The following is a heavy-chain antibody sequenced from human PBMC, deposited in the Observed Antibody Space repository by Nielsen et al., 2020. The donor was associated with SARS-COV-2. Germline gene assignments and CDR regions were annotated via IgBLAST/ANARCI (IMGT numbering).Heavy chain of an antibody. J-gene: IGHJ4*02. CDR3: AKDWTAIVVVPSGGVDY. CDR1: GFTFSTYG. D-gene: IGHD2-15*01. Sequence: GESLKISCAASGFTFSTYGIHWVRQAPGMGLEWVAAISYDGSNKYYVDSVKGRFTISRDNSKNTLYLQMSSLREEDTAVYYCAKDWTAIVVVPSGGVDYWGQGTLVTVSS. CDR2: ISYDGSNK. V-gene: IGHV3-30*18.